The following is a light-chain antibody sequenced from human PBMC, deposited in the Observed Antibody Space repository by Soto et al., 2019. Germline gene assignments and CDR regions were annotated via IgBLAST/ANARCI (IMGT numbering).Light chain of an antibody. Sequence: DIQMTQSPSSMSASVGDIFTITCGASLSISRALNWYQQKPGKAPKVLIFGASSLQSGVPSRFSGSGSGTDFTLTISSLQPEDSATYYCQQSYTTPRTFGQGTKLEIK. CDR1: LSISRA. V-gene: IGKV1-39*01. J-gene: IGKJ2*01. CDR2: GAS. CDR3: QQSYTTPRT.